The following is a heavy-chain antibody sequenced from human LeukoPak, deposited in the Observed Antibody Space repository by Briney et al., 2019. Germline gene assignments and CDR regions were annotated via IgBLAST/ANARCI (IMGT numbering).Heavy chain of an antibody. D-gene: IGHD5-12*01. Sequence: SQTLSLTCVISGDSVSSNSAAWNWIRQSPSRGLEWLGRTYYRSKWYNDYAVSVKSRITINPDTSKNQFSLQLNSVTPEDTAVYYCARSLASGYRYYYYYMDVWGKGTTVTVSS. V-gene: IGHV6-1*01. CDR2: TYYRSKWYN. CDR1: GDSVSSNSAA. CDR3: ARSLASGYRYYYYYMDV. J-gene: IGHJ6*03.